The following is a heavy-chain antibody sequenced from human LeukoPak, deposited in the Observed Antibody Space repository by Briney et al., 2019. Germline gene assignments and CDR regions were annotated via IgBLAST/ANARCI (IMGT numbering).Heavy chain of an antibody. CDR1: GFTFSDHY. V-gene: IGHV3-23*01. Sequence: GGSLRLSCAVSGFTFSDHYIDWVRQAPGKGLEWVSLISGSGGHTYYGDSVKGRFTISRDNSTNRLYLQMNSLRPEDTAVYYCAKGGAATMRDGYNYYYYYMEVWGRGTTVTVSS. CDR3: AKGGAATMRDGYNYYYYYMEV. CDR2: ISGSGGHT. J-gene: IGHJ6*03. D-gene: IGHD5-24*01.